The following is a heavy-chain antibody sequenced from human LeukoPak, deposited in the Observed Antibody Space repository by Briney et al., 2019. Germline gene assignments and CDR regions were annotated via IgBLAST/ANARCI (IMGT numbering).Heavy chain of an antibody. V-gene: IGHV3-23*01. CDR1: GFFFYDYA. CDR3: AKDIVVVTSGSNAFDI. CDR2: ISGGSGGST. J-gene: IGHJ3*02. Sequence: GGSLRLSCSASGFFFYDYAMTWVRQAPGKGLEWVATISGGSGGSTYYADSVKGRFTISRDNSKNTLYLQMNSLRAEDTAVYYCAKDIVVVTSGSNAFDIWGQGTMVTVSS. D-gene: IGHD2-21*02.